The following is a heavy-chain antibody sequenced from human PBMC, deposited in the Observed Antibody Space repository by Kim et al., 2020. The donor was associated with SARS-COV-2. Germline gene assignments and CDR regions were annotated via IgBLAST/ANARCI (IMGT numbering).Heavy chain of an antibody. CDR1: GFTFSSYW. J-gene: IGHJ6*02. D-gene: IGHD3-9*01. CDR2: IKQDGSEK. Sequence: GGSLRLSCAASGFTFSSYWMSWVRQAPGKGLEWVANIKQDGSEKYYVDSVKGRFTISRDNAKNSLYLQMNSLRAEDTAVYYCARDQRYFDWLLYDYYYGMDVWGQGTTVTVSS. CDR3: ARDQRYFDWLLYDYYYGMDV. V-gene: IGHV3-7*03.